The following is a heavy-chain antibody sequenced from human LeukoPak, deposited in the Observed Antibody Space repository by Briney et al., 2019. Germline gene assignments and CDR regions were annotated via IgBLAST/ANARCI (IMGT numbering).Heavy chain of an antibody. CDR1: GGSLSSSSYY. CDR3: ARGEYSYGSDAFDI. CDR2: IYHSGST. J-gene: IGHJ3*02. D-gene: IGHD5-18*01. Sequence: SETLSLTCAVSGGSLSSSSYYWGWIRQPPGKGLEWIGCIYHSGSTYYNPSLKSRVTISVDTSKNQFSLKLSSLTAADTAVYYCARGEYSYGSDAFDIWGQGTMVTVSS. V-gene: IGHV4-39*07.